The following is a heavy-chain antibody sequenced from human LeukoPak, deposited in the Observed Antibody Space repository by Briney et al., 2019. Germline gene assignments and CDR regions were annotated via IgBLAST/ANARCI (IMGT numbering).Heavy chain of an antibody. CDR3: AREYLRFLEWLGDY. V-gene: IGHV4-38-2*02. CDR2: IYHSGST. CDR1: GYSISSGYY. J-gene: IGHJ4*02. D-gene: IGHD3-3*01. Sequence: PSETLSLTCTVSGYSISSGYYWGWIRQPPGKGLEWIGSIYHSGSTYYNPSLKSRVTISVDTSKNQFSLKLSSVTAADTAVYYCAREYLRFLEWLGDYWGQGTLVTVSS.